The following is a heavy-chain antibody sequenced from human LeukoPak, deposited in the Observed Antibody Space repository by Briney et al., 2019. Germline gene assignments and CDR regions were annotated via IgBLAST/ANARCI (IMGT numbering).Heavy chain of an antibody. CDR3: ARGWVALVFDY. D-gene: IGHD2-15*01. CDR2: IYYSGST. J-gene: IGHJ4*02. CDR1: GGSISSGGYY. V-gene: IGHV4-31*03. Sequence: SETLSLTCTVSGGSISSGGYYWSWIRQHPGKGLEWIGYIYYSGSTYYNPSLKSRVTISVDTSKNQFSLKLSSVTAADTAVYYCARGWVALVFDYWGQGTLVTVSS.